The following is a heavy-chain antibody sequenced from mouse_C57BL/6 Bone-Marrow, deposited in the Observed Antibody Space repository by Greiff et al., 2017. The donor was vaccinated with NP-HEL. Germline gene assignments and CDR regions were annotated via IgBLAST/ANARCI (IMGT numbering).Heavy chain of an antibody. J-gene: IGHJ1*03. D-gene: IGHD2-4*01. CDR2: IDPSDSYT. CDR1: GYTFTSYW. V-gene: IGHV1-50*01. CDR3: ARSYDYDFYFDV. Sequence: QVQLQQPGAELVKPGASVKLSSKASGYTFTSYWMQWVKQRPGQGLAWIGEIDPSDSYTNYNQKFKGKATLTVDTSSSTAYMQLSSLTSEDSAVYYCARSYDYDFYFDVWGTGTTVTVSS.